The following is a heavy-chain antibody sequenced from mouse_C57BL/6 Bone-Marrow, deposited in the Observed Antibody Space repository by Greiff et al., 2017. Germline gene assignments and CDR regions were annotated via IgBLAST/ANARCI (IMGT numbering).Heavy chain of an antibody. CDR3: ARGRGIYYDYDWFAY. V-gene: IGHV3-6*01. CDR1: GYSITSGYY. CDR2: ISYDGSN. Sequence: DVHLVESGPGLVKPSQSLSLTCSVTGYSITSGYYWNWIRQFPGNKLEWMGYISYDGSNNYNPSLKNRISITRDTSKNQFFLKLNSVTTEDAATYYCARGRGIYYDYDWFAYWGQGTLVTVSA. J-gene: IGHJ3*01. D-gene: IGHD2-4*01.